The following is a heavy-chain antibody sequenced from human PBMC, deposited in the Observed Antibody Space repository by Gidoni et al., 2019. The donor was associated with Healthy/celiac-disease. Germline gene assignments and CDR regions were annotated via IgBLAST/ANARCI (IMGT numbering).Heavy chain of an antibody. CDR2: IYYSGST. CDR3: ARRYLSWRGHYGMDV. CDR1: GGSISSSSYY. J-gene: IGHJ6*02. V-gene: IGHV4-39*01. D-gene: IGHD3-3*01. Sequence: QLQLQESGPGLVKPSETLSLTCTVSGGSISSSSYYWGWIRQPPGKGLEWIGSIYYSGSTYYNPSLKSRVTISVDTSKNQFSLKLSSVTAADTAVYYCARRYLSWRGHYGMDVWGQGTTVTVSS.